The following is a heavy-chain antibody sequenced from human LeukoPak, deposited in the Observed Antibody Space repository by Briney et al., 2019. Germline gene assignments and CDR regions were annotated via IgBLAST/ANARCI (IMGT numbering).Heavy chain of an antibody. CDR1: GYTFTNYA. CDR2: ISAYNGNT. J-gene: IGHJ4*02. Sequence: ASVKVSCKASGYTFTNYAINWVRQAPGQGLEWMGWISAYNGNTNSAQKFQGRVTMTIDTSTTTAYMELRSLRSDDTAVYYCARHQAGYSYGPGRVDYWGQGTLVTVSS. D-gene: IGHD5-18*01. V-gene: IGHV1-18*01. CDR3: ARHQAGYSYGPGRVDY.